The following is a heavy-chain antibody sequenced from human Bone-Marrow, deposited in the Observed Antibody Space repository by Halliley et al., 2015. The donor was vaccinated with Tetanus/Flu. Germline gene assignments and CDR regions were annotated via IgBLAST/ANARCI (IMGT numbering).Heavy chain of an antibody. CDR3: AKDRGEGRIYFDS. Sequence: SLRLSCAASGFTFWKYNMHWVRQGPGKGLEWVAVISYDGRSQFYDASVKGRFSISRDNSENTLFLQMNSVRVGDTAIYYCAKDRGEGRIYFDSWGPGTLVTVSS. D-gene: IGHD2-21*01. CDR1: GFTFWKYN. J-gene: IGHJ4*02. V-gene: IGHV3-30*18. CDR2: ISYDGRSQ.